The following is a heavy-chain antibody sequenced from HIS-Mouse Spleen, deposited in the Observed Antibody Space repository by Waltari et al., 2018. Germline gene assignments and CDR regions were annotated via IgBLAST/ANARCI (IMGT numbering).Heavy chain of an antibody. CDR3: AREIPYSSSWYDWYFDL. CDR2: SYYSAST. D-gene: IGHD6-13*01. CDR1: GGPISSSSYY. V-gene: IGHV4-39*07. J-gene: IGHJ2*01. Sequence: QLQLQESGPGLVKPSETLSLTCTVSGGPISSSSYYWGWIRQPPGKGLGWIGSSYYSASTYYNPSRKSRVTISVDTSKNQFSLKLSSVTAADTAVYYCAREIPYSSSWYDWYFDLWGRGTLVTVSS.